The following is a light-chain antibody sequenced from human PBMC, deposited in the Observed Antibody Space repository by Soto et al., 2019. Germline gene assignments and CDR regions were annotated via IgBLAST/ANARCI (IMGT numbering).Light chain of an antibody. CDR3: QHYCSSPPFT. V-gene: IGKV3-20*01. Sequence: EVVLTQSPGTLSLSPGERATLSCRASQSISSSYLAWYQQKPGQAPRLLIYGASSRATGIPDRFRGSGSGTDFTLTISRLEPEDFVVYYCQHYCSSPPFTFGPGTKVDIK. CDR2: GAS. J-gene: IGKJ3*01. CDR1: QSISSSY.